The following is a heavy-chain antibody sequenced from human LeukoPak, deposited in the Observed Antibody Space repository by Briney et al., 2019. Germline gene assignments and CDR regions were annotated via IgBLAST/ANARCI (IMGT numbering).Heavy chain of an antibody. V-gene: IGHV3-48*03. J-gene: IGHJ6*04. CDR2: ISSSGSTI. CDR3: AELGITMIGGV. Sequence: GGSLRLSCAASGFTFSSYEMNWVRQAPGKGLEWVSYISSSGSTIYYADSVKGRFTISRDNAKNSLYLQMNSLRAEGTAVYYCAELGITMIGGVWGKGTTVAISS. D-gene: IGHD3-10*02. CDR1: GFTFSSYE.